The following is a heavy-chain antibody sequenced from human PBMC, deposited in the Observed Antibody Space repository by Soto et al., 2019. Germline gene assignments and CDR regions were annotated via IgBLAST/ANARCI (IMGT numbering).Heavy chain of an antibody. V-gene: IGHV4-39*01. Sequence: SETLSLTCTVSGGYISTSEYYWGWIRQPPGKGLEWIGNVDYSGITNYSPSLKSRLTISVDTSTTRISLNLASVTSVDTAVYYCARQTAPWGFDVWGQGTTVTVSS. CDR3: ARQTAPWGFDV. J-gene: IGHJ6*02. CDR1: GGYISTSEYY. CDR2: VDYSGIT. D-gene: IGHD7-27*01.